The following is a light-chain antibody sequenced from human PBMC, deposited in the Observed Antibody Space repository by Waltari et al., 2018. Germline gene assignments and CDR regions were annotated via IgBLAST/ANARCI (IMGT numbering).Light chain of an antibody. Sequence: DIQMTQSPSTLSASVGDRVTITCRANQSISHWLAWYQQKPVKAPKLLISKASSLEKEVPSRFSGSGSGTEFTLTITNLQPDDFATFYCQRYDDYPPTFGGGTKVEIK. J-gene: IGKJ4*01. V-gene: IGKV1-5*03. CDR2: KAS. CDR3: QRYDDYPPT. CDR1: QSISHW.